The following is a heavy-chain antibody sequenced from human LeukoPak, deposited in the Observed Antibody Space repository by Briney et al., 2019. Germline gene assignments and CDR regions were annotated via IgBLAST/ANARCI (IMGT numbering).Heavy chain of an antibody. Sequence: PGGSLRLSCAASGFTFGSSWMSWVRQAPGKGLEWVANINQDGSEKYYVDSVQGRFTISRDNAKNSLYLQMNSLRAEDTALYYCTRECLISGSSDYWGQGTLVTVSS. D-gene: IGHD6-13*01. CDR1: GFTFGSSW. J-gene: IGHJ4*02. V-gene: IGHV3-7*01. CDR2: INQDGSEK. CDR3: TRECLISGSSDY.